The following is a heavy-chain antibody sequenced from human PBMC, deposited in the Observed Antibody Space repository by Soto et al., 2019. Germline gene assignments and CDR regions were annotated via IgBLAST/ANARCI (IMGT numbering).Heavy chain of an antibody. V-gene: IGHV5-51*01. J-gene: IGHJ6*02. CDR1: GYKFSNLW. D-gene: IGHD6-25*01. CDR2: MYPGTSDI. Sequence: PGESLKISCKGSGYKFSNLWLGWVRQMPGKGLECIGVMYPGTSDIRYSPSFRGQVTISADNSISTAYLHWNSLKASDTALYYCATQRDFYYGMDVWGQGTAVTVS. CDR3: ATQRDFYYGMDV.